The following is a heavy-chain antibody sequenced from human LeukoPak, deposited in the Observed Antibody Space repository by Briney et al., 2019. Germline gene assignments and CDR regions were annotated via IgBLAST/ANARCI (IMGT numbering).Heavy chain of an antibody. CDR2: MSHNRGT. CDR1: GFSISSGYY. J-gene: IGHJ6*04. Sequence: SETLSLTCAVSGFSISSGYYWAWIRQPPGKGLEWIGSMSHNRGTYYNSSLKSRVTISMDTSKNQFSLRLSSVTAADTAVYYCAGYYASGVSAYDYFGMDVWGKGTTVTVSS. D-gene: IGHD3-10*01. CDR3: AGYYASGVSAYDYFGMDV. V-gene: IGHV4-38-2*01.